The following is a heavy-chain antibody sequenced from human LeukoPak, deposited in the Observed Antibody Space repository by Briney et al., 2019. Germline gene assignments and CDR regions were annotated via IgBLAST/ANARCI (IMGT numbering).Heavy chain of an antibody. J-gene: IGHJ5*02. V-gene: IGHV4-34*01. CDR2: INHSGST. CDR3: ARGQDTAMVTNNWFDP. Sequence: PSETLSLTCTVSGGSISSYYWSWIRQPPGKGLEWIGEINHSGSTYYNPSLKSRVTISVDTSKNQSSLKLSSVTAADTAVYYCARGQDTAMVTNNWFDPWGQGTLVTVSS. CDR1: GGSISSYY. D-gene: IGHD5-18*01.